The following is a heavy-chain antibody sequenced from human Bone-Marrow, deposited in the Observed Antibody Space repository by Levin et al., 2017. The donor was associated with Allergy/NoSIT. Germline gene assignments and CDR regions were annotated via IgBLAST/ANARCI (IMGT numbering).Heavy chain of an antibody. CDR1: GGTFSSYA. D-gene: IGHD2-2*01. CDR2: VIPVLGST. V-gene: IGHV1-69*01. Sequence: PGESLKISCKVSGGTFSSYAISWVRQAPGQGPEWMGGVIPVLGSTNFAQTFQGRVTITADESTNTAYMELSSLKFEDTAVYYCAITEKPGVVPAAMVYFQHWGQGTLITVSS. J-gene: IGHJ1*01. CDR3: AITEKPGVVPAAMVYFQH.